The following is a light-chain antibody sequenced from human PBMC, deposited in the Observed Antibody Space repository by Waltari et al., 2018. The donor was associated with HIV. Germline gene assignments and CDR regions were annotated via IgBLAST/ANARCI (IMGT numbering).Light chain of an antibody. CDR1: SSDVGGYNY. CDR3: SACAGSNNGV. CDR2: EGS. J-gene: IGLJ3*02. V-gene: IGLV2-8*01. Sequence: QSALTQPPSASGSPGQSVTISCPGTSSDVGGYNYVSWYQQHPGKAPKLMIYEGSKRPSVGPDRFSGSKSGNTASLTVSGLQAEDEADYYGSACAGSNNGVFGGGTKLTVL.